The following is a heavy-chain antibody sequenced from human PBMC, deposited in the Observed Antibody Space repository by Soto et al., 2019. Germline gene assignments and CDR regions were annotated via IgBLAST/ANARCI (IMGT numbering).Heavy chain of an antibody. D-gene: IGHD2-15*01. CDR1: GFTFSSYA. CDR2: ISYDGSNK. CDR3: ATPYCSGGSCCSGMDV. Sequence: QVQLVESGGGVVQPGRSLRLSCAASGFTFSSYAMHWVRQAPGKGLEWVAVISYDGSNKYYADSVKGRFTISRDNSKNTLYLQMNSLRAEDTAVYYCATPYCSGGSCCSGMDVWGQGTTVTVSS. V-gene: IGHV3-30-3*01. J-gene: IGHJ6*02.